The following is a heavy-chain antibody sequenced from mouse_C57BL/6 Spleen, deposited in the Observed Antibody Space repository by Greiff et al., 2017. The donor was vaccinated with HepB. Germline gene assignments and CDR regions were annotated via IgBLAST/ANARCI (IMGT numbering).Heavy chain of an antibody. Sequence: VQLQQPGAELVKPGASVKMSCKASGYTFTSYWITWVKQRPGQGLEWIGDIYPGSGSTNYNEKFKSKATLTVDTSSSTAYMQLSSLTSEDSAVYYCARGDYSYWYFDVWGTGTTVTVSS. CDR1: GYTFTSYW. D-gene: IGHD1-1*01. J-gene: IGHJ1*03. CDR2: IYPGSGST. CDR3: ARGDYSYWYFDV. V-gene: IGHV1-55*01.